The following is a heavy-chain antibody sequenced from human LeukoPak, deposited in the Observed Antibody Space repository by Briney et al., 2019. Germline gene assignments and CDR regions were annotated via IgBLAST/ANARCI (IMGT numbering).Heavy chain of an antibody. CDR3: ARDDNPSGTFGKYYGMDV. CDR1: GFTFSSYE. CDR2: ISSSGSII. Sequence: PGGSLRLSCAASGFTFSSYEMNWVRQAPGKGLECVSYISSSGSIIYYADSVKGRFTISRGNAKNSLYLQMNSLRGEDTAVYYCARDDNPSGTFGKYYGMDVWGLGTTVTVSS. J-gene: IGHJ6*02. D-gene: IGHD1-1*01. V-gene: IGHV3-48*03.